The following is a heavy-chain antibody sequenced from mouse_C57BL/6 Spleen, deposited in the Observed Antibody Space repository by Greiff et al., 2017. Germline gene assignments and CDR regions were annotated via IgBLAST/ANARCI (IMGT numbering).Heavy chain of an antibody. J-gene: IGHJ1*03. Sequence: QVQLQQSGAELARPGASVKLSCKASGYTFTSYGISWVKQRTGQGLEWIGEIYPRSGNTYYNEKFKGKATLTADKSSSTAYMELRSLTSEDSAVYFCARGGYYYGSSYGYWYFDVWGTGTTVTVSS. V-gene: IGHV1-81*01. CDR3: ARGGYYYGSSYGYWYFDV. CDR2: IYPRSGNT. D-gene: IGHD1-1*01. CDR1: GYTFTSYG.